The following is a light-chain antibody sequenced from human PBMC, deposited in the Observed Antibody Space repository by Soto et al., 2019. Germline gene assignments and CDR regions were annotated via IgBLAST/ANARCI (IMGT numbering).Light chain of an antibody. CDR2: DAS. CDR3: QQYNNWPPIT. J-gene: IGKJ5*01. V-gene: IGKV3-11*01. CDR1: QSVYIY. Sequence: EIVLTQSPATLSLSPGERATLSCRASQSVYIYLAWYQQKPGQSPRLLIYDASNRATGIPDRFSGSGSGTEFTLTISSLQSEDFAVYYCQQYNNWPPITFGQGTRLEIK.